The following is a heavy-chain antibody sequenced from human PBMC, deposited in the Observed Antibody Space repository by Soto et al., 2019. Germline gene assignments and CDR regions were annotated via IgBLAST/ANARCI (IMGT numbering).Heavy chain of an antibody. J-gene: IGHJ5*02. D-gene: IGHD6-19*01. CDR1: GGSISSYY. CDR3: ARFIAVAGTAAADWFDP. CDR2: IYYSGST. Sequence: SETLSLTCTVSGGSISSYYWSWIRQPPGKGLEWIGYIYYSGSTNYNPSLKSRVTISVDTSKNQFSLKLGSVTAADTAVYYCARFIAVAGTAAADWFDPWGQGTLVTVSS. V-gene: IGHV4-59*08.